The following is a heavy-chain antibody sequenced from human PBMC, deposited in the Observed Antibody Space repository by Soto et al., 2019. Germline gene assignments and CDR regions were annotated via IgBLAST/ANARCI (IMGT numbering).Heavy chain of an antibody. Sequence: KTSETLSLTCSVSGDAISNYYWSWLRQTPGKGLEWIGCVHDSGITDYNPSFKGRVSMSLQTSKSQFSLNLRSVTAADTATYFCARGTRALITSFFAYWGQGLPVTVSS. D-gene: IGHD1-20*01. J-gene: IGHJ4*02. V-gene: IGHV4-59*01. CDR1: GDAISNYY. CDR3: ARGTRALITSFFAY. CDR2: VHDSGIT.